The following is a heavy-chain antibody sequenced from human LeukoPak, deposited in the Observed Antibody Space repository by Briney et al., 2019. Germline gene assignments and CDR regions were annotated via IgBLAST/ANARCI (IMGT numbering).Heavy chain of an antibody. Sequence: SETLSLTCTVSSGSIKFSSYYWSWVRQPPGKGLEWIGSIYYSGNTYYNASLKSQVSISIDTSKNQFSLKLTSVTAADTAVYYCARQTGSGLFILPGGQGTLVTVSS. CDR3: ARQTGSGLFILP. J-gene: IGHJ4*02. V-gene: IGHV4-39*01. CDR1: SGSIKFSSYY. CDR2: IYYSGNT. D-gene: IGHD3/OR15-3a*01.